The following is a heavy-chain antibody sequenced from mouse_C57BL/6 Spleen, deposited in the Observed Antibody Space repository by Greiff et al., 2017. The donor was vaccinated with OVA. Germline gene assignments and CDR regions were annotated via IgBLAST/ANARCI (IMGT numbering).Heavy chain of an antibody. D-gene: IGHD3-1*01. CDR2: ISYDGSN. CDR3: AIGEGDDYFDY. Sequence: EVKLQESGPGLVKPSQSLSLTCSVTGYSITSGYYWNWIRQFPGNKLEWMGYISYDGSNNYNPSLKNRISITRDTSKNQFFLKLNSVTTEDTATYYCAIGEGDDYFDYWGQGTTLTVSS. J-gene: IGHJ2*01. V-gene: IGHV3-6*01. CDR1: GYSITSGYY.